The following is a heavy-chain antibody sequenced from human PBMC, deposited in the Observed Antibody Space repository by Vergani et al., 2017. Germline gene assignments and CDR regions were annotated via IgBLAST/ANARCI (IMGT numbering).Heavy chain of an antibody. J-gene: IGHJ6*03. CDR3: ASLRLPVPDQYYYMDV. CDR1: GFTFRSYV. Sequence: QEQLVESGGGVVQPGRSLRVSCAASGFTFRSYVMYWVRQAPGNGLERVAVIWSDGNKKYYADSVKGRFTISRDNSKNTLYLQMNSLRAEDTAVYYCASLRLPVPDQYYYMDVWGEGTTVTVSS. CDR2: IWSDGNKK. D-gene: IGHD2-2*01. V-gene: IGHV3-33*01.